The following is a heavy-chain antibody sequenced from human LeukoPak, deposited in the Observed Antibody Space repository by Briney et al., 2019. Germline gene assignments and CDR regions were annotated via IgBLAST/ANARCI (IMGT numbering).Heavy chain of an antibody. J-gene: IGHJ3*02. CDR1: GYTFTSYD. CDR2: MNPNSGNT. D-gene: IGHD6-13*01. V-gene: IGHV1-8*02. CDR3: ARRTAAGTNDAFDI. Sequence: ASVKVSCKASGYTFTSYDINWVRQATGQGLEWMGWMNPNSGNTGYAQKFQGRVTMTRDTSISTAYMELSRLRSDDTAVYYCARRTAAGTNDAFDIWGQGTMVTVSS.